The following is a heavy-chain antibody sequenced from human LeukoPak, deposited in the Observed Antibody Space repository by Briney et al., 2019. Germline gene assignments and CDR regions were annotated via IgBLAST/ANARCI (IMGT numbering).Heavy chain of an antibody. J-gene: IGHJ3*02. V-gene: IGHV1-46*01. CDR1: GYTFTSYY. CDR2: INPSGGST. Sequence: ASVKVSCKASGYTFTSYYMHWVRQAPGQGLEWMGIINPSGGSTSYAQKFQGRVTMTRDTSTSTVYMELSSLRSEDTAVYYCASKQVYGSSGFDAFDIWGQGTMLTVSS. D-gene: IGHD3-22*01. CDR3: ASKQVYGSSGFDAFDI.